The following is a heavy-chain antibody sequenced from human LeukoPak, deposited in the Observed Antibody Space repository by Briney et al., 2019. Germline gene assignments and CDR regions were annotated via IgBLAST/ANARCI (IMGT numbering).Heavy chain of an antibody. V-gene: IGHV4-31*03. J-gene: IGHJ4*02. CDR1: GGSISSGGYY. CDR3: AREYYYGSGSYYNEDYFDY. D-gene: IGHD3-10*01. CDR2: IFYSGSP. Sequence: RASETLSLTCTVSGGSISSGGYYWSWIRQHPGKGLEWIGYIFYSGSPYYNPSLKSRVTISVDTSKNQFSLKLSSVTAADTAVYYCAREYYYGSGSYYNEDYFDYWGQGTLVTVSS.